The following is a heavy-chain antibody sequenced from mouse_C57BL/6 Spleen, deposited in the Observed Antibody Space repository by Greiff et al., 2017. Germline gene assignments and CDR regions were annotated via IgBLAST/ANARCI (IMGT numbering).Heavy chain of an antibody. D-gene: IGHD2-1*01. V-gene: IGHV5-4*03. CDR1: GFTFSSYA. J-gene: IGHJ2*01. Sequence: EVMLVESGGGLVKPGGSLKLSCAASGFTFSSYAMSWVRQTPEKRLEWVATISDGGSYTYYPDNVKGRFTISRDNAKNNLYLQMSHLKSEDTAMYYFARGNGNYGGGYYFDYRGQGTTLTVSS. CDR3: ARGNGNYGGGYYFDY. CDR2: ISDGGSYT.